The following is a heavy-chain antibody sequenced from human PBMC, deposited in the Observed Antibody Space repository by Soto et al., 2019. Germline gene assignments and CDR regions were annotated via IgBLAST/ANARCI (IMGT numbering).Heavy chain of an antibody. CDR3: ARELAAAGSFDY. CDR1: GFTFIRYE. J-gene: IGHJ4*02. Sequence: PWGSLRLSCAASGFTFIRYEINFVGQAPWKGLEWISYISTSGSTIYYADSVKGRFTISRDNAKNSLYLQMNSLRAEDTAVYYCARELAAAGSFDYWGQGTLVTVSS. CDR2: ISTSGSTI. D-gene: IGHD6-13*01. V-gene: IGHV3-48*03.